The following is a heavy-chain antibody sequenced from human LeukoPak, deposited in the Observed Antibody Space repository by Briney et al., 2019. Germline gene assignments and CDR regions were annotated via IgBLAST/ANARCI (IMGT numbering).Heavy chain of an antibody. J-gene: IGHJ5*02. Sequence: GGSLRLSCAASGFTVSGNYMTWVRQAPGKGLEWVSVTYGDGSTSYADSVKGRFTISRDNSKNTLYLQMNSLRAEDTAVYYCAKVTMVRGVMDWFDPWGQGTLVTVSS. D-gene: IGHD3-10*01. CDR3: AKVTMVRGVMDWFDP. CDR2: TYGDGST. V-gene: IGHV3-66*02. CDR1: GFTVSGNY.